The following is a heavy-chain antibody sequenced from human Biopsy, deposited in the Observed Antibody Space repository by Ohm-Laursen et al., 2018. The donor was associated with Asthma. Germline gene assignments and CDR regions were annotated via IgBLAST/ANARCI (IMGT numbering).Heavy chain of an antibody. Sequence: SVKVSCKASGGTFSRYAISWVRQAPGQGLEWMGGIIPIFGTANYAQKFQGRVTITADESTSTAYMELGSLRSEDTAVYYCARDPHNSYLASLRTKFNYYYYGMDVWGQGTTVTVSS. V-gene: IGHV1-69*13. CDR1: GGTFSRYA. J-gene: IGHJ6*02. D-gene: IGHD1-7*01. CDR3: ARDPHNSYLASLRTKFNYYYYGMDV. CDR2: IIPIFGTA.